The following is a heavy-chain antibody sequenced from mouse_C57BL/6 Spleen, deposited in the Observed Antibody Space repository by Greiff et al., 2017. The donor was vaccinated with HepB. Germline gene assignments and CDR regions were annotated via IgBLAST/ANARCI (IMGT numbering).Heavy chain of an antibody. V-gene: IGHV1-82*01. CDR3: ARGPLYSNYAMDY. Sequence: VKLQQSGPELVKPGASVKISCKASGYAFSSSWMNWVKQRPGKGLEWIGRIYPGDGDTNYNGKFKGKATLTADKSSSTAYMQLSSLTSEDSAVYFCARGPLYSNYAMDYWGQGTSVTVSS. D-gene: IGHD2-5*01. J-gene: IGHJ4*01. CDR1: GYAFSSSW. CDR2: IYPGDGDT.